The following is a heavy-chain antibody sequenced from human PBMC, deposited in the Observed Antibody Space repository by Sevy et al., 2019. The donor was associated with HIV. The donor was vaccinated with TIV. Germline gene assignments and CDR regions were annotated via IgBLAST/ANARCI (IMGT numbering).Heavy chain of an antibody. V-gene: IGHV1-69*13. CDR3: ARGLGGDCYCGMDV. D-gene: IGHD2-21*01. CDR1: GGTFSSYA. CDR2: IIPIFGTA. J-gene: IGHJ6*02. Sequence: GASVKVSCKASGGTFSSYAISWVRQAPGQGLEWMGGIIPIFGTANYAQKFQGRVTITADESTSTAYMELSSLRSEDTAVYYSARGLGGDCYCGMDVWGPGTTVTVSS.